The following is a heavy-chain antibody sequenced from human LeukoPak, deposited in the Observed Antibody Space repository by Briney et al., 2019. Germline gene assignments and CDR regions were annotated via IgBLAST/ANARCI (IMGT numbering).Heavy chain of an antibody. CDR3: ARDLGTTVTTYLDY. D-gene: IGHD4-17*01. V-gene: IGHV3-21*01. Sequence: GGSLRLSCAASGFTFSSYSMNWVRQAPGKGLEWVSSISSSSSYIYYADSVKGRFTISRDNAKNSLYLQMNSLRAEDAAVYYCARDLGTTVTTYLDYWGQGTLVTVSS. CDR1: GFTFSSYS. CDR2: ISSSSSYI. J-gene: IGHJ4*02.